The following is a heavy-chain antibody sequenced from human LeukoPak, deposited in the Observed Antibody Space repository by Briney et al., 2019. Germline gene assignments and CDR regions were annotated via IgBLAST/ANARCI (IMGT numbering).Heavy chain of an antibody. V-gene: IGHV1-18*01. J-gene: IGHJ5*02. D-gene: IGHD6-6*01. Sequence: GASVKVSCKASGYTFTTYGISWVRQAPGQGLEWMGWISTYNGNTNYAQQFQGRVTMTTDTSMSTTYMELRSLRSDDTAVYYCARDLIAVRPGWFDPWGQGSLVTVFS. CDR3: ARDLIAVRPGWFDP. CDR1: GYTFTTYG. CDR2: ISTYNGNT.